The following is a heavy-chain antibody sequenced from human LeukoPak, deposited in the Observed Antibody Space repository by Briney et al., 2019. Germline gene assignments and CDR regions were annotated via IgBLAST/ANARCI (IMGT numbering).Heavy chain of an antibody. CDR3: AKVSGGGLYYDGMDV. CDR1: GFTFNNYA. J-gene: IGHJ6*02. CDR2: ISGSGGTT. Sequence: GGSLRLSCAASGFTFNNYAMNWVRQAPGKGLEWVSAISGSGGTTYYADSVKGRFTISRDSSKNTLYLQMNSLRAEDTAVYYCAKVSGGGLYYDGMDVWGQGTTVTVSS. V-gene: IGHV3-23*01. D-gene: IGHD1-14*01.